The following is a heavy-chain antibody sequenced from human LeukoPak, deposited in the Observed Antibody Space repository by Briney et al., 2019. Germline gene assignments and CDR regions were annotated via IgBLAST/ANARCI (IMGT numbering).Heavy chain of an antibody. CDR2: IYTTGST. J-gene: IGHJ2*01. CDR3: AKNQGGSYYGYWYFDL. V-gene: IGHV4-61*02. CDR1: GGSINSGNSY. D-gene: IGHD1-26*01. Sequence: SETLSLTCTVSGGSINSGNSYWSWIRQPAGKGLEWLGRIYTTGSTNYNPSLKSRVTISVDTSKNQFSLKLSSVTAADTAVYYCAKNQGGSYYGYWYFDLWGRGTLVTVSS.